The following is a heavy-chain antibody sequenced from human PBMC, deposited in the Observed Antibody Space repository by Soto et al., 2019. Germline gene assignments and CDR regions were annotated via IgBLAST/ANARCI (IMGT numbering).Heavy chain of an antibody. D-gene: IGHD6-19*01. CDR1: GFTFSSYA. CDR3: VKGGPIGVSGDDY. J-gene: IGHJ4*02. Sequence: DVQLLESGGGLVQPGGSLRLSCAASGFTFSSYAMTWVRQAPGKGLEWVALILGGSGKTYYADSVKGRFTISRDNSKNTLYLQMNSLRAEDSALYYCVKGGPIGVSGDDYWGQGTLVTVSS. CDR2: ILGGSGKT. V-gene: IGHV3-23*01.